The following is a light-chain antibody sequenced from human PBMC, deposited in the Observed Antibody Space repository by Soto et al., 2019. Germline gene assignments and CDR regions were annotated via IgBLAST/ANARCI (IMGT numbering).Light chain of an antibody. J-gene: IGLJ2*01. CDR3: SSYTSKSSLI. Sequence: QSVLTQPASVSGSPGQSITISCAGTMRDVGAYNLVSWYQQHPGRAPQLIIYEVRNRPSGISFRFSGSKSGNTASLTISGPQAEDAADYYCSSYTSKSSLIFGGGTKVTGL. CDR2: EVR. CDR1: MRDVGAYNL. V-gene: IGLV2-14*01.